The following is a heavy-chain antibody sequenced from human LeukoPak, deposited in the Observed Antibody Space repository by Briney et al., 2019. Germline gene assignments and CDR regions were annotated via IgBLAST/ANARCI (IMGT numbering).Heavy chain of an antibody. D-gene: IGHD4-17*01. CDR1: GYSFTNYW. Sequence: GESLKISCQGSGYSFTNYWIGWVRQMPGKGLEWMGIIYPGDSDTRYSPSFQGQVTISAVRSITNAYLQWSSLKASDTAMYYCAIALDYGDYIFDPWGQGTLVTVSS. CDR3: AIALDYGDYIFDP. J-gene: IGHJ5*02. CDR2: IYPGDSDT. V-gene: IGHV5-51*01.